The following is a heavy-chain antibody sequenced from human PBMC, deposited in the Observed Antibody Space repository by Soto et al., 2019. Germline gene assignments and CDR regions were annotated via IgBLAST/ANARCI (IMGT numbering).Heavy chain of an antibody. J-gene: IGHJ4*02. D-gene: IGHD2-15*01. CDR1: GFTFSNYG. Sequence: GGSLRLSCAASGFTFSNYGMRWVRQTPGKGLEWVAVISYDGNNKYYADSVKGRFTISRDKSKNRLYLQMNSLRTEDTAVYYCAKDRRPHEYCSGGSCYNGFAYWGQGTRVTVSS. V-gene: IGHV3-30*18. CDR2: ISYDGNNK. CDR3: AKDRRPHEYCSGGSCYNGFAY.